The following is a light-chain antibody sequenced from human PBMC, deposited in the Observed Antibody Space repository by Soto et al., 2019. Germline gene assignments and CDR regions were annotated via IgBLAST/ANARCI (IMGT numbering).Light chain of an antibody. J-gene: IGKJ5*01. CDR2: DAS. V-gene: IGKV3-11*01. CDR3: QHRRNWPT. Sequence: EIVMTQSPATLSVSPGERAPLSCRASHRVSSYLAWYQQKPGQAPRLLIYDASKRATGIPARFSGSGSGTDFTLTISNLEPEDFAVYYCQHRRNWPTFGQGTRLEIK. CDR1: HRVSSY.